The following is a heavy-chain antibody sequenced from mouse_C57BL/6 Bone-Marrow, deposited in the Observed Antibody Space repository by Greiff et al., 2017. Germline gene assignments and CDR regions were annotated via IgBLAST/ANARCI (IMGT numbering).Heavy chain of an antibody. CDR1: GYTFTSYW. V-gene: IGHV1-50*01. CDR2: IDPSDSYT. Sequence: VKLQQPGAELVKPGASVKLSCKASGYTFTSYWMQWVKQRPGQGLEWIGEIDPSDSYTNYNQKFKGKATLTVDTSSSTAYMQLSSLTSEDSAVYYCAREVYSNSYFDYWGQGTTLTVSA. CDR3: AREVYSNSYFDY. D-gene: IGHD2-5*01. J-gene: IGHJ2*01.